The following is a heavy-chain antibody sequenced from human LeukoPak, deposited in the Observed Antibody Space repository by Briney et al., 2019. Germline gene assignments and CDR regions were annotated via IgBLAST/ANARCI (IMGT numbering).Heavy chain of an antibody. CDR2: IKQDGSEK. J-gene: IGHJ4*02. CDR1: GFTFSSYW. D-gene: IGHD1-26*01. CDR3: ARDITSVGATTPYFDY. Sequence: GGSLRLSCAASGFTFSSYWMSWVRQAPGKGLEWVANIKQDGSEKYYVDSVKGRFAISRDNAKNSLYLQVNSLRAEDTAVYYCARDITSVGATTPYFDYWGQGTLVTVSS. V-gene: IGHV3-7*01.